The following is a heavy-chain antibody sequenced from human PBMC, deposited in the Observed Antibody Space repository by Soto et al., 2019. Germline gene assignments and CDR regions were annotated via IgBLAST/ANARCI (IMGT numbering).Heavy chain of an antibody. D-gene: IGHD2-2*01. CDR2: ISYDGSNK. CDR3: AREDCSSTSCYRAFDI. CDR1: GFTFSSYA. V-gene: IGHV3-30-3*01. J-gene: IGHJ3*02. Sequence: GGSLRLSCAASGFTFSSYAMHWVRQAPGKGLEWVAVISYDGSNKYYADSVKGRFTISRDNSKNTLYLQMNSLRAEDTAVYYCAREDCSSTSCYRAFDIWGQGTMVTVSS.